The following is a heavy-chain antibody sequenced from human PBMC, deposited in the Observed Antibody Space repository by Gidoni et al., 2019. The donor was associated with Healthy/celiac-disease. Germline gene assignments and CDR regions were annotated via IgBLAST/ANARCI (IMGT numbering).Heavy chain of an antibody. V-gene: IGHV1-69*02. J-gene: IGHJ3*02. Sequence: QVQLVQSGAEVKKPGSSVKVSCKASGGTFSSYTISWVRQAPGQGLEWMGRIIPILGIANYAQKFQGRVTITADKSTSTAYMELSSLRSEDTAVYYCARTGYDFWVGIAFDIWGQGTMVTVSS. CDR3: ARTGYDFWVGIAFDI. CDR2: IIPILGIA. CDR1: GGTFSSYT. D-gene: IGHD3-3*01.